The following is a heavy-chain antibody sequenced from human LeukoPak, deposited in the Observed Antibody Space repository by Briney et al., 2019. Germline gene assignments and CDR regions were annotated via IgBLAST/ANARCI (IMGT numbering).Heavy chain of an antibody. CDR3: ASEFLISSGWYGGVY. D-gene: IGHD6-19*01. V-gene: IGHV4-39*07. J-gene: IGHJ4*02. CDR1: GGSISSGDYY. Sequence: DPSETLSLTCTVSGGSISSGDYYWSWIRQPPGKGLEWIGSIYHSGSTYYNPSLKSRVTISVDTSKNQFSLKLSSVTAADTAVYYCASEFLISSGWYGGVYWGQGTLVTVSS. CDR2: IYHSGST.